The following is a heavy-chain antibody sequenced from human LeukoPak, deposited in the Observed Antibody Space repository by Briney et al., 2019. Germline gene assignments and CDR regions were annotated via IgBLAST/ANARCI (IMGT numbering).Heavy chain of an antibody. D-gene: IGHD6-6*01. J-gene: IGHJ4*02. Sequence: GGSLRLSCAASGFTFSNAWMSWVGQAPGRGLNWVARIKSKTDGGTTDYAAPVKGRFTISRDDSRNTLYLQMNSLKTEDTAVYYCTTQGVYSSSSDDYWGQGTLVTVSS. CDR2: IKSKTDGGTT. V-gene: IGHV3-15*01. CDR1: GFTFSNAW. CDR3: TTQGVYSSSSDDY.